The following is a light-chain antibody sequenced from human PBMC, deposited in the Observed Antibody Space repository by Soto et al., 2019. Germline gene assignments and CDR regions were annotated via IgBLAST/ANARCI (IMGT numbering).Light chain of an antibody. V-gene: IGKV3-20*01. CDR3: QEYGSSLALT. CDR1: PGITSAF. Sequence: VLTQSPDTLCVSPGDRATLSCRASPGITSAFLAWYQQKPGQAPRLLIYGASTRATGIPDRFSGSGSGTDFTLTISRLEPEDSAVYYCQEYGSSLALTFGGGTKVDIK. J-gene: IGKJ4*01. CDR2: GAS.